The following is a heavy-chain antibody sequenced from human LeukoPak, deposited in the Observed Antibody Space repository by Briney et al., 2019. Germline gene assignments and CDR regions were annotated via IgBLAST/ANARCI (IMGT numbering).Heavy chain of an antibody. J-gene: IGHJ4*02. D-gene: IGHD3-10*01. V-gene: IGHV3-30-3*01. Sequence: GGSLRLSCAASGFTFSSYAMHWVRQAPGKGLEWVAVISYDGRNKYYADSVRGRFTISRDNSKNTLYLQMNSLRAEDTAVYYCARDHRGTMVRGLHDYWGQGTLVTVSS. CDR1: GFTFSSYA. CDR3: ARDHRGTMVRGLHDY. CDR2: ISYDGRNK.